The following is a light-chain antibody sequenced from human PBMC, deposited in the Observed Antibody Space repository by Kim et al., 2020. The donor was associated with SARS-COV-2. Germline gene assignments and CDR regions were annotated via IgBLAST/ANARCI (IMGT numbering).Light chain of an antibody. J-gene: IGLJ1*01. V-gene: IGLV2-14*03. CDR1: SRDVGGYKY. CDR2: DVS. Sequence: QSLTTSCTGTSRDVGGYKYVSWYQQHPGKAPKLMIYDVSNRPSGVSNRFSGSKSGNTASLTISGLQAEDEADYYCTSYIRSSTTYVFGTGTKSPS. CDR3: TSYIRSSTTYV.